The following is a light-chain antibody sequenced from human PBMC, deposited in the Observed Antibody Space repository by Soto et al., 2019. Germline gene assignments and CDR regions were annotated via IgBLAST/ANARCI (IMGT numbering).Light chain of an antibody. CDR2: DAY. CDR1: QSIGMW. Sequence: DIQMTQSPSTLSASVGDRVTITCRASQSIGMWLAWFQQKPGKAPKVLIHDAYSLESGVPPRFSGSGSGTEFTLTISSLQPEDSATYYCQQYNSYSKTFXQGTKADIK. V-gene: IGKV1-5*01. CDR3: QQYNSYSKT. J-gene: IGKJ1*01.